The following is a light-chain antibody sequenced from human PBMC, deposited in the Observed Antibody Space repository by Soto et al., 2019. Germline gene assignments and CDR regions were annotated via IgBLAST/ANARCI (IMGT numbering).Light chain of an antibody. Sequence: EIVLTQSPGTLSLSPGERATLSCRASQSVSSSYLAWYQQKPGQPPRLLIFDASSRATGIPDRFSGSGSGTDFTLTISSLEPEDFAVYYCQQFGRSPLSWTFGQGTKVEIK. V-gene: IGKV3-20*01. CDR3: QQFGRSPLSWT. CDR1: QSVSSSY. CDR2: DAS. J-gene: IGKJ1*01.